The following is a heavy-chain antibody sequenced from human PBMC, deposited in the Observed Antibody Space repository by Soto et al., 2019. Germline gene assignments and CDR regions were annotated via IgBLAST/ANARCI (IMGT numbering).Heavy chain of an antibody. Sequence: EVQLVESGGGLVQPGGSLRLSCAASGFTVNSNYMSWVRQAPGKGLEWVSVIYSDGSTYYADSVKGRFIISRDNSSNTLYFKMNSLRAEDTAVYYCATFTTYDIWTGFYPCWGQGTLVTVSS. CDR1: GFTVNSNY. CDR2: IYSDGST. CDR3: ATFTTYDIWTGFYPC. D-gene: IGHD3-9*01. J-gene: IGHJ4*02. V-gene: IGHV3-66*01.